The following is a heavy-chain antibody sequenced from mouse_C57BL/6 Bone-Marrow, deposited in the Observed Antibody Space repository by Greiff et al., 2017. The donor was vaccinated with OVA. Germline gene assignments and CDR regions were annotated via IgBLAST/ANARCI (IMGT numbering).Heavy chain of an antibody. J-gene: IGHJ2*01. V-gene: IGHV1-63*01. CDR3: ARRYGNYLYFDY. D-gene: IGHD2-10*02. Sequence: LVESGAELVRPGTSVKMSCKASGYTFTNYWIGWAKQRPGHGLEWIGDIYPGGGYTNYNEKFKGKATLTADKSSSTAYMQFSSLTSEDSAIYYCARRYGNYLYFDYWGKGTTLTVSS. CDR1: GYTFTNYW. CDR2: IYPGGGYT.